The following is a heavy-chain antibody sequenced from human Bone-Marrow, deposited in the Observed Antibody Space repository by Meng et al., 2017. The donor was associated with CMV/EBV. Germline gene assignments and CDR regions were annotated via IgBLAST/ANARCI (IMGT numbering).Heavy chain of an antibody. V-gene: IGHV4-59*01. CDR3: ARVGSKGGGWFDP. Sequence: ESLKISCTVSGGSISSYYWSWIRQPPGKGLEWIGYIYYSGSTNYNPSLKSRVTISVDTSKNQFSLKLSSVTAADTAVYYCARVGSKGGGWFDPWGQGTLVTVSS. J-gene: IGHJ5*02. CDR1: GGSISSYY. CDR2: IYYSGST. D-gene: IGHD3-16*01.